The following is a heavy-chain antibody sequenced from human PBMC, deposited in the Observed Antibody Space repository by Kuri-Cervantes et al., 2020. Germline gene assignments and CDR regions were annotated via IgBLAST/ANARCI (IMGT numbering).Heavy chain of an antibody. D-gene: IGHD3-22*01. CDR3: ARDGVPHYYDSSGPPTY. CDR1: GGSISSGGYY. Sequence: SETLSLTCTVSGGSISSGGYYWSWIRQHPGKGLEWIGYIYYSGSTYYNPPLKSRVTISVDTSKNQFSLKLSSVTAADTAVYYCARDGVPHYYDSSGPPTYWGQGTLVTVSS. CDR2: IYYSGST. V-gene: IGHV4-31*03. J-gene: IGHJ4*02.